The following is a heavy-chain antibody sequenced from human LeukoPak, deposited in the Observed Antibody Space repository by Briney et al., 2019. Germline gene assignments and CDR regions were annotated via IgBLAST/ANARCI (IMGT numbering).Heavy chain of an antibody. V-gene: IGHV3-23*01. J-gene: IGHJ4*02. CDR2: ISGSGGST. CDR3: AKVVAMTTVTYFDY. CDR1: GLTFSSYA. Sequence: GGSLRLSCAASGLTFSSYAMSWVRQAPGKGLEWVSAISGSGGSTYYADSVKGRFTISRDNSKNTLYLQMNSLRAEDTAVYYCAKVVAMTTVTYFDYWGQGTLVTVSS. D-gene: IGHD4-17*01.